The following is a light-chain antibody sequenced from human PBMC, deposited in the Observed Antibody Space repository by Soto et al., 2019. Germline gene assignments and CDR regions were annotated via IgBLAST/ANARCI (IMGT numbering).Light chain of an antibody. CDR2: GAS. Sequence: EIVMTQSPATLSVSPGERATLSCRASQSVSSSYLAWYQQKPGQAPRLLIYGASSRATGIPDRFSGSKSGTDFTLTIRRLEPEDAGVYYCQQYGSSPITFGQGTKVDIK. CDR3: QQYGSSPIT. CDR1: QSVSSSY. J-gene: IGKJ1*01. V-gene: IGKV3-20*01.